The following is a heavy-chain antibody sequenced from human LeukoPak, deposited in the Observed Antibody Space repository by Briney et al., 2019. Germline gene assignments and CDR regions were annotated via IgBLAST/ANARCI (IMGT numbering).Heavy chain of an antibody. J-gene: IGHJ4*02. CDR2: ISYDGSNK. Sequence: PGRSLRLSCAASGFTFSSYGMHWVRQAPGKGLEWVAVISYDGSNKYYADSVKGRFTISRDNSKNTLYLQMNSLRAEDTAVYYCAREDMVRGAESFDYWGQGTLVTVSS. CDR1: GFTFSSYG. CDR3: AREDMVRGAESFDY. D-gene: IGHD3-10*01. V-gene: IGHV3-30*03.